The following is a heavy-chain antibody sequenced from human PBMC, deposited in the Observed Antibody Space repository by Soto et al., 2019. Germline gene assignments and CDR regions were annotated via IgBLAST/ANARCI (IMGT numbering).Heavy chain of an antibody. CDR3: AKGRCYYYYYGVDV. J-gene: IGHJ6*02. CDR2: IIGSSGCI. V-gene: IGHV3-23*01. CDR1: GFTFSSYS. Sequence: PGGSLRLSCAASGFTFSSYSMNWVRQAPGKGLEWVSAIIGSSGCIYYADSVKGRFTISRDNSKSTLYLQMNSLRAEDTALYYCAKGRCYYYYYGVDVWGQGTTVTVSS.